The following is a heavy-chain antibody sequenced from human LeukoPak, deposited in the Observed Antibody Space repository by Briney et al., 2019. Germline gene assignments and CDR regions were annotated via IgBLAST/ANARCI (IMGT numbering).Heavy chain of an antibody. CDR2: IYYSGST. D-gene: IGHD3-22*01. V-gene: IGHV4-30-4*01. J-gene: IGHJ4*02. CDR1: GGSISSGDYY. Sequence: SETLSLTCTVSGGSISSGDYYWSWIRQPPGKGLEWIGYIYYSGSTYYNPSLKSRVTISVDTSKNQFSLKLSSVTAADTAVYYCAREYYYDSSGLDYWGQGTLVTVSS. CDR3: AREYYYDSSGLDY.